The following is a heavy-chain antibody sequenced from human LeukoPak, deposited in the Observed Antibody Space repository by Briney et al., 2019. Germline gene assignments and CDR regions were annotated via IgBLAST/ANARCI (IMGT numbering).Heavy chain of an antibody. Sequence: GGSLRLSCAVSGFTFSDHWMTWVRQAPGKGLEWVANINQDGSEKYYVDSVEGRFTISRDSVKNSLYLQMTSVRADDTAMYYCVRDDYDFWSGYQRYFEFWGQGTLVTVSS. D-gene: IGHD3-3*01. CDR1: GFTFSDHW. J-gene: IGHJ4*02. CDR3: VRDDYDFWSGYQRYFEF. CDR2: INQDGSEK. V-gene: IGHV3-7*01.